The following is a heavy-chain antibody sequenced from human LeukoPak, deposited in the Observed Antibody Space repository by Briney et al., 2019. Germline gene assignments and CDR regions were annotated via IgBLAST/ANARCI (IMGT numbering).Heavy chain of an antibody. CDR1: GFTFSSYA. CDR2: ITTTGAGT. Sequence: SGGSLRLSCAASGFTFSSYAMNWVRQAPGKGLEWVSAITTTGAGTFYADSVKGRFTISRDNSKNTLFLQMNSLRADDTAVYYCARGSYQLPNDYGGQGTLVTVSS. CDR3: ARGSYQLPNDY. J-gene: IGHJ4*02. V-gene: IGHV3-23*01. D-gene: IGHD2-2*01.